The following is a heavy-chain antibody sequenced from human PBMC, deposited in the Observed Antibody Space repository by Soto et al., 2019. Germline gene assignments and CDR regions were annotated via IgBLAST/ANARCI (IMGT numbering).Heavy chain of an antibody. J-gene: IGHJ6*02. V-gene: IGHV3-30*19. CDR1: GFTFSTYG. CDR2: ISYDGSNK. Sequence: GGSLRLSCAASGFTFSTYGMHWVRQAPGKGLEWVAVISYDGSNKYYADSVKGRFTISRDNSKNTLYLQMNSLRAEDTAVYYCARSRVVANYYYYGMDVWGQGTTVTVSS. CDR3: ARSRVVANYYYYGMDV. D-gene: IGHD2-15*01.